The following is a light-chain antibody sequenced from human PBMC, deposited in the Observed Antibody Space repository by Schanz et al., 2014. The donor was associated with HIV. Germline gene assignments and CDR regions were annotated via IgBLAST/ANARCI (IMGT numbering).Light chain of an antibody. J-gene: IGLJ1*01. CDR3: SSLSTSGAPV. Sequence: QSALTQPRSVSGSPGQSVTISCTGTSSDVGGYNYVSWYQQHPGKAPKLMIYDVSKRPSGVPDRFSGSKSGNTASLTVSGLQAEDEADYYCSSLSTSGAPVFGTGTKLTVL. V-gene: IGLV2-11*01. CDR1: SSDVGGYNY. CDR2: DVS.